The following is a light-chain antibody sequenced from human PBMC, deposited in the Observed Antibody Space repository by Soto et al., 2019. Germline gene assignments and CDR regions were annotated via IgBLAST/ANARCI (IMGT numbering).Light chain of an antibody. CDR1: QSVGSK. Sequence: EIVMTQSPATLSLSPGERATLSCRASQSVGSKLAWYQQKPGQAPRLLIYGASTRATAIPARFSGSGSGTEFTLTISSLQSEDFAVYYCQQYDNWPWTFGQGTKVDIK. J-gene: IGKJ1*01. V-gene: IGKV3-15*01. CDR2: GAS. CDR3: QQYDNWPWT.